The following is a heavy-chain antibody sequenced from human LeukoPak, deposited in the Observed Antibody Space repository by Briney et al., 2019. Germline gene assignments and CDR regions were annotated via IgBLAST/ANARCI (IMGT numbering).Heavy chain of an antibody. CDR3: ARVQSNAVAGTVAFDI. V-gene: IGHV1-18*01. D-gene: IGHD6-19*01. J-gene: IGHJ3*02. CDR2: ISAYNGNT. CDR1: GYTFTSYG. Sequence: ASVTLSSTASGYTFTSYGISWVRQAPGQGLEWRGWISAYNGNTDYSQKLQGRVTMNTATSTSTAYMELRRLRSDDTAVYYCARVQSNAVAGTVAFDIWGQGTMVTVSS.